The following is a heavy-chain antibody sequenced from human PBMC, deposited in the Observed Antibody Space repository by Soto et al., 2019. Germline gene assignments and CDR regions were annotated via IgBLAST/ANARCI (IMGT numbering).Heavy chain of an antibody. CDR3: ERNIVVVPAATYLCNY. V-gene: IGHV3-7*01. CDR2: IKQDGSEK. Sequence: GGSLRLSCAASGFTFSSYWMSWVRQAPGKGLEWVANIKQDGSEKYYVDSVKGRFTISRDNAKNSLYLQMNSLRAEDTAVYYCERNIVVVPAATYLCNYWGQGTLVTVSS. CDR1: GFTFSSYW. D-gene: IGHD2-2*01. J-gene: IGHJ4*02.